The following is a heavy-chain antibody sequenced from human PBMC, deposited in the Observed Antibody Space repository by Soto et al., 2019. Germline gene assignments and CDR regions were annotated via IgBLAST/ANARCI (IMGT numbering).Heavy chain of an antibody. CDR1: EFTFSTYA. J-gene: IGHJ4*02. CDR3: AKDHGDYTTSYCFDY. D-gene: IGHD6-6*01. V-gene: IGHV3-23*01. Sequence: EVQLLESGGGLVQPGGSLRLSCAASEFTFSTYAMSWVRQAPGKGLEWVSGITRSGGSTYYADSVKGRFTISRDNSKNTLYLQMISLRAEDTAVYYCAKDHGDYTTSYCFDYWGQGTLVTVSS. CDR2: ITRSGGST.